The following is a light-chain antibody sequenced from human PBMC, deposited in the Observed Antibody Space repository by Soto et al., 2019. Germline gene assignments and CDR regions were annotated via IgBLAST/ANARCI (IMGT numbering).Light chain of an antibody. CDR1: TGAVTSGHY. V-gene: IGLV7-46*01. Sequence: AVVTQEPSLTVSPGGTATRTCGSSTGAVTSGHYPYWFQQKPGQAPRTLSYDTSNKHSWTPARFSGSLLGGKAALTLSGAQPEDEAEYYCLLSDSGARGVFGGGTKLTVL. CDR3: LLSDSGARGV. J-gene: IGLJ2*01. CDR2: DTS.